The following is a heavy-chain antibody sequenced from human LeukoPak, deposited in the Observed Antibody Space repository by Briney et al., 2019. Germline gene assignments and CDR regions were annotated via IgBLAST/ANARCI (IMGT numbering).Heavy chain of an antibody. CDR3: AKGGVRGSYYPYYFDY. D-gene: IGHD1-26*01. CDR2: INWNGGST. V-gene: IGHV3-20*04. Sequence: GGSLRLSCAASGFTFDDYGMSWVRQAPGKGLEWVSGINWNGGSTGYADSVKGRFTISRDNSKNTLYLQMNSLRAEDTAVYYCAKGGVRGSYYPYYFDYWGQGTLVTVSS. J-gene: IGHJ4*02. CDR1: GFTFDDYG.